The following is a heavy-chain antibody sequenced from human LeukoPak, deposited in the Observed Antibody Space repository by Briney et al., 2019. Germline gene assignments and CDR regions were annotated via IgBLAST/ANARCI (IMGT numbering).Heavy chain of an antibody. CDR2: ISSGGSTI. CDR1: GFTFSDYY. V-gene: IGHV3-11*01. J-gene: IGHJ4*02. Sequence: GGSLRLSCAVSGFTFSDYYMSWIRQAPGKGLEWVSYISSGGSTISHADSVKGRFTISRDNAENSLYLQMNSLRAEDTAVYYCATTGGYSSGWYGPDYWGQGTLVTVSS. CDR3: ATTGGYSSGWYGPDY. D-gene: IGHD6-19*01.